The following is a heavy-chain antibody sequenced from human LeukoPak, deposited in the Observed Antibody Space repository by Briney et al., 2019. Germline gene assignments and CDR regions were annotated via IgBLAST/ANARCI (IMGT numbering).Heavy chain of an antibody. V-gene: IGHV1-18*01. J-gene: IGHJ4*02. CDR1: GYTFTSYG. D-gene: IGHD1-26*01. Sequence: ASVKVSCKASGYTFTSYGISWVRQAPGQGLEWMGWIRAYNGNTNYAQKLQGRVTMTTDTSTSTAHMELRSLRSAGRGVHDCARARWDTGEDGGGDYWGQGTLVTVSS. CDR3: ARARWDTGEDGGGDY. CDR2: IRAYNGNT.